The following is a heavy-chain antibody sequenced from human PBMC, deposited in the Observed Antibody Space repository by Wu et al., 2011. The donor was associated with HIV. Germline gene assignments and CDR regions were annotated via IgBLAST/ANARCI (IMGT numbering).Heavy chain of an antibody. D-gene: IGHD5-12*01. Sequence: QVQLVQSGAEVKKPGSSVKVSCKASGGTFSSYAISWVRQAPGQGLEWMGGIITMFGTANYAQNLQGRVTVTTDTSTSTVYMEVRSLRSDDTAVYYCARDPPGYPYYFDYWGQGTLVTVSS. CDR2: IITMFGTA. CDR1: GGTFSSYA. J-gene: IGHJ4*02. CDR3: ARDPPGYPYYFDY. V-gene: IGHV1-69*05.